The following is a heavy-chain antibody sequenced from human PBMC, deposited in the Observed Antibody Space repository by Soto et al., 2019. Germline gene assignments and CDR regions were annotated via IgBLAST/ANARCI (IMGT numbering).Heavy chain of an antibody. D-gene: IGHD3-3*01. CDR3: ARQGDFWSGSGDFDY. CDR2: IYYHGFT. V-gene: IGHV4-39*01. CDR1: GGSISSNNYY. J-gene: IGHJ4*02. Sequence: QLQLHESGPGLVKPSETLSLTCSVSGGSISSNNYYWGWIRQPPGKGLEWIGSIYYHGFTYYNPFLKSRVTISVDTSKNQFSLKLTSVTATDTAVYYCARQGDFWSGSGDFDYWGQGILVPVSS.